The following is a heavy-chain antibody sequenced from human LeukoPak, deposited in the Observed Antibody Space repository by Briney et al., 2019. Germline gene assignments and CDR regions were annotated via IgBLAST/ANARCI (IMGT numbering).Heavy chain of an antibody. CDR2: TYYRSKWYN. J-gene: IGHJ4*02. V-gene: IGHV6-1*01. CDR1: GDSVSNNRAA. CDR3: AEEGGSGRLN. Sequence: SQTLSLTCAISGDSVSNNRAAWNWIRQSSSRGLEWLGRTYYRSKWYNDYAVSVKSRITINPDTSKNQFSLQLNSVTPEDTAVYYCAEEGGSGRLNWGQGTLVTVSS. D-gene: IGHD3-10*01.